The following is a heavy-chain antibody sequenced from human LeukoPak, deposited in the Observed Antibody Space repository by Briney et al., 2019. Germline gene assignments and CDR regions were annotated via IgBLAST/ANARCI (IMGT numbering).Heavy chain of an antibody. CDR2: IIPIFGTA. D-gene: IGHD4-11*01. V-gene: IGHV1-69*13. CDR3: ARGLLSNIYYYYYGMDV. Sequence: GASVKVSCKASGGTFISYAISWVRQAPGQGLEWMGGIIPIFGTANYAQKFQGRVTITADESTSTAYMELSSLRSEDTAVYYCARGLLSNIYYYYYGMDVWGQGTTVTVSS. CDR1: GGTFISYA. J-gene: IGHJ6*02.